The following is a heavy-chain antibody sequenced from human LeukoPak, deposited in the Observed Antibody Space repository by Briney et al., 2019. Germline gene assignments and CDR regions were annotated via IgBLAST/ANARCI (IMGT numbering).Heavy chain of an antibody. CDR2: TSGSGRSI. CDR1: GFTFSSYA. CDR3: AKDPQFREKYQLLRFEYFQH. J-gene: IGHJ1*01. V-gene: IGHV3-23*01. Sequence: QSGGAPRLSCAASGFTFSSYAMSWVRQAPGKGLEWVSGTSGSGRSIHYADSVKGRFTISSDDSKNTLYLQMNSLRADDTAVYYCAKDPQFREKYQLLRFEYFQHWGQGTLVSDSS. D-gene: IGHD2-2*01.